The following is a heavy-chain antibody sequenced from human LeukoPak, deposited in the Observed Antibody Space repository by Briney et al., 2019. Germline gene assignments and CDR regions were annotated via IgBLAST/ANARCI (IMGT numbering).Heavy chain of an antibody. CDR1: GRSFSGDY. Sequence: SETLSLTSAVYGRSFSGDYWTWIPQTPGKGLEWIGEINHSGITDYNPSLRSRVTISVDTSKNQFSLKLSSVTAADTAIYICARAVIVVAAATQRNWFDRWGQGTLVTVSS. CDR3: ARAVIVVAAATQRNWFDR. D-gene: IGHD2-15*01. CDR2: INHSGIT. V-gene: IGHV4-34*01. J-gene: IGHJ5*02.